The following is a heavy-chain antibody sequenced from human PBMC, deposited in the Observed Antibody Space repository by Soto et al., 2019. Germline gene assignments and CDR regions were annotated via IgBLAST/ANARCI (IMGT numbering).Heavy chain of an antibody. J-gene: IGHJ4*02. V-gene: IGHV3-30*03. CDR2: ISYDGSNK. D-gene: IGHD3-10*02. CDR1: GFTFSSYG. Sequence: QVQLVESVGGVVQPGRSLRLSCAASGFTFSSYGMHWVRQAPGKGMEWVAVISYDGSNKYYADSVKGRVTISRDNSNNALYLQMSTLRPEDTARHYCALCFSAVDYWAPGPLCNFSS. CDR3: ALCFSAVDY.